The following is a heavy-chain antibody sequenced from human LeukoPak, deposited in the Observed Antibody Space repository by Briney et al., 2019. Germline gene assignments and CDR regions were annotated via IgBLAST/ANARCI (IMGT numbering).Heavy chain of an antibody. Sequence: GSSVKVSCKASGGTFSSYAISWVRQAPGQGLESMGRIIPILGIANYAQKFQGRVTITADKSTSTAYMELSSLRSEDTAVYYCARSSYSYDYVWGSYRYWGQGTLVTVSS. CDR2: IIPILGIA. V-gene: IGHV1-69*04. CDR3: ARSSYSYDYVWGSYRY. CDR1: GGTFSSYA. J-gene: IGHJ4*02. D-gene: IGHD3-16*02.